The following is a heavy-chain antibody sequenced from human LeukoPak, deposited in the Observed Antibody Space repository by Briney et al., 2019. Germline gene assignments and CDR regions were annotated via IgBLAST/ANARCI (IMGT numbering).Heavy chain of an antibody. CDR2: IYTSGST. V-gene: IGHV4-61*02. J-gene: IGHJ4*02. D-gene: IGHD2-8*01. CDR1: GGSISSGSYY. CDR3: AREYCTNGVCYTGY. Sequence: SETLSLTCTVSGGSISSGSYYWSWIRQPAGKRLEWIGRIYTSGSTNYNPSLKSRVTISVDTSKNQFSLKLSSVTAADTAVYYCAREYCTNGVCYTGYWGQGTLVTVSS.